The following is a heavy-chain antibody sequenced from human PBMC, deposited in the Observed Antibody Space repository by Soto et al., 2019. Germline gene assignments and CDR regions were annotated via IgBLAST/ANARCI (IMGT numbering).Heavy chain of an antibody. J-gene: IGHJ4*02. CDR2: IYYSGSA. CDR3: ARRPLVRGIIPDSFDS. CDR1: GGSINNSSFY. V-gene: IGHV4-39*01. Sequence: QLQLQESGPGLVKPSETLSLTCTVSGGSINNSSFYWGWVRQPPGKRLEWIGSIYYSGSAYYNPSSKIRLTLSVDTSKNQFSLNLSSVTAADTAVYFCARRPLVRGIIPDSFDSWGQGTLVTVSS. D-gene: IGHD3-10*01.